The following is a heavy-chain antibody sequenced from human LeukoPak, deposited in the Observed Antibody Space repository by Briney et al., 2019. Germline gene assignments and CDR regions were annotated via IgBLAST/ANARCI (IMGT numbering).Heavy chain of an antibody. V-gene: IGHV3-13*01. CDR2: IGTGGDT. CDR1: GFTFSSAD. Sequence: GGSLRLSCAASGFTFSSADLHWVRQVTGKGLEWVSAIGTGGDTYYADSVKGRFTISRDNAKNSLYLQMNSLRAEDTAVYYCARDAHYDFWSGYYSTWPLGYWGQGTLVTVSS. CDR3: ARDAHYDFWSGYYSTWPLGY. J-gene: IGHJ4*02. D-gene: IGHD3-3*01.